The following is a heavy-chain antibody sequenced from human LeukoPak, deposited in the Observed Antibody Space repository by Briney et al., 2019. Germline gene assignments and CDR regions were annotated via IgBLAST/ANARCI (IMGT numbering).Heavy chain of an antibody. D-gene: IGHD6-19*01. Sequence: GGSLRLSCAASGFTFSSYAMRWVRQAPGKGLEWVAVISYDGNNKYYADSVKGRFTISRDNSKNTLYLQMSSLRVEDTAVYYCASSRSGWIYFDYWGQGTLVTVSS. CDR2: ISYDGNNK. CDR1: GFTFSSYA. J-gene: IGHJ4*02. V-gene: IGHV3-30*15. CDR3: ASSRSGWIYFDY.